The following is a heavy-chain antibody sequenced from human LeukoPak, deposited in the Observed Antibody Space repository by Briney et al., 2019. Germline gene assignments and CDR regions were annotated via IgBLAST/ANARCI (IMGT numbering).Heavy chain of an antibody. J-gene: IGHJ4*02. Sequence: SETLSLTCTVSGGSISSGGYYWSWIRQHPGKGLEWIGYIYYSGSTYYNPSLKSRVTISVGTSKNQFSLKLSSVTAADTAVYYCARVRPKAGYYFDYWGQGTLVTVSS. CDR2: IYYSGST. V-gene: IGHV4-31*03. CDR3: ARVRPKAGYYFDY. CDR1: GGSISSGGYY. D-gene: IGHD6-19*01.